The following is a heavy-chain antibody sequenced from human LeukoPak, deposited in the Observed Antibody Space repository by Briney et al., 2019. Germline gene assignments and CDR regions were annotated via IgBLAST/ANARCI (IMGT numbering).Heavy chain of an antibody. Sequence: GGSLRLSCAASGFTFSTFEMIWVRQAPGKGLEWVSYINSGGGPIYYTDSMKGRLTISRDSAKNSLYLQMNSLRAEDTAVYYCAREPIYYYDSSGYYYFDYWGQGTLVTVSS. CDR1: GFTFSTFE. D-gene: IGHD3-22*01. J-gene: IGHJ4*02. CDR3: AREPIYYYDSSGYYYFDY. CDR2: INSGGGPI. V-gene: IGHV3-48*03.